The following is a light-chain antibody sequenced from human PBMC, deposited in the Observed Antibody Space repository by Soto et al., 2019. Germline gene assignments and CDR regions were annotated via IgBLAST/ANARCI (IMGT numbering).Light chain of an antibody. V-gene: IGKV1-39*01. J-gene: IGKJ3*01. CDR3: LQRYSTTLFT. CDR2: GAS. CDR1: QSISSY. Sequence: DIQMTQSPSSLSASVGDRVTITCRASQSISSYLNWYQQKPGKAPNLLIYGASSLQSGVPSRFSGSGSVTDFTLPISILQPEDFATYYCLQRYSTTLFTFGPGTKVDIK.